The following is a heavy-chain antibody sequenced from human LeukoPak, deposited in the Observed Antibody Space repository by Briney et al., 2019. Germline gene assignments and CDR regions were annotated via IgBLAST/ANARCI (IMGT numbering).Heavy chain of an antibody. CDR3: ARDGHWEVTRGHYFDY. CDR1: GFTFSYYE. J-gene: IGHJ4*02. D-gene: IGHD4-11*01. CDR2: ISSSGSTI. Sequence: GGSLRLSCAVSGFTFSYYEMNWVRQAPGKGLEWVSYISSSGSTIYYADSVKGRFTISRDNAKNSLYLQMNSLRAEDTAVYYCARDGHWEVTRGHYFDYWGQGTLVTVSS. V-gene: IGHV3-48*03.